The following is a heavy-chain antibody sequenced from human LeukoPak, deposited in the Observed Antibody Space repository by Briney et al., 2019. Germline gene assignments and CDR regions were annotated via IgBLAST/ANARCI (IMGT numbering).Heavy chain of an antibody. CDR2: IYTSGST. V-gene: IGHV4-61*02. CDR3: ARDHRYCSSTSCFRRGYNWFDP. Sequence: SQTLSLTCTVSGGSISSGSYYWSWLRQPAGTGLEWIGRIYTSGSTNYNPSLKSRVTISVDTSKNQFSLKLSSVTAADTAVYYCARDHRYCSSTSCFRRGYNWFDPWGQGTLVTVSS. J-gene: IGHJ5*02. CDR1: GGSISSGSYY. D-gene: IGHD2-2*01.